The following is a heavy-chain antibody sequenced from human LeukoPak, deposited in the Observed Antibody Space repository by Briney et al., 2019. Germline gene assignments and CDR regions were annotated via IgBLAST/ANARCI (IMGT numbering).Heavy chain of an antibody. CDR3: TTPTAYYDILTGYPNYFGY. D-gene: IGHD3-9*01. Sequence: GGSLRLSCAASGFTFSNAWMSWVRQAPGKGLEWVGRIKSKTDGGTTDYAAPVKGRFTISRDDSKNTLYLQMNSLKTEDTAVYYCTTPTAYYDILTGYPNYFGYWGQGTLVTVSS. J-gene: IGHJ4*02. CDR1: GFTFSNAW. CDR2: IKSKTDGGTT. V-gene: IGHV3-15*01.